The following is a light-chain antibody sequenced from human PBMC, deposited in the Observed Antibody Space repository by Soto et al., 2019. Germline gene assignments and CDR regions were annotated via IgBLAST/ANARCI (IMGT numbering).Light chain of an antibody. V-gene: IGLV2-14*01. CDR2: EVS. Sequence: QSALTQPASVSGSPGQSITISCTGTSSDIGTYNYVSWYQHHPGKAPKLLIYEVSKRPSGVSNRFSGSKSGNTASLTISGLQAEDEADYYCSSYTSSDTLGVFGGGTKLTVL. CDR3: SSYTSSDTLGV. J-gene: IGLJ3*02. CDR1: SSDIGTYNY.